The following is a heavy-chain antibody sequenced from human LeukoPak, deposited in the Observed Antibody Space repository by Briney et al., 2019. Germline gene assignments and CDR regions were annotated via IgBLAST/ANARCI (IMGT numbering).Heavy chain of an antibody. D-gene: IGHD6-19*01. J-gene: IGHJ4*02. CDR1: GFTFSSYA. Sequence: GGSLRLSCAASGFTFSSYAMSWVRQAPGKGLEWVSAISGSGGSTYYADSVKGRLTISRDNSKNTLYLQMNSLRAEDTAVYYCAKAPKWGGYSSGWSSDYWGQGTLVTVSS. V-gene: IGHV3-23*01. CDR2: ISGSGGST. CDR3: AKAPKWGGYSSGWSSDY.